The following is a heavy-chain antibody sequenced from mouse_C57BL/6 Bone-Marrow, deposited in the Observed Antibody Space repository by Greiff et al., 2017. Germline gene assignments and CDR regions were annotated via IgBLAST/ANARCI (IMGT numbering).Heavy chain of an antibody. J-gene: IGHJ2*01. D-gene: IGHD4-1*01. Sequence: VQLQQPGAELVKPGASVKMSCKVSGYTFTSYWITWVKQRPGQGLEWIGDIYPTSGRTNYNEQFKSKAILTVDTSSNTAYMQLSSLTSEDSAVFYCARSGPLGRSFDYWGQGTTLTVSS. V-gene: IGHV1-55*01. CDR1: GYTFTSYW. CDR3: ARSGPLGRSFDY. CDR2: IYPTSGRT.